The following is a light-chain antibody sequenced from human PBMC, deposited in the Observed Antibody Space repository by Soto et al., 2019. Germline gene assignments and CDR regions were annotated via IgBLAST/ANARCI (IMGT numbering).Light chain of an antibody. CDR2: WAS. Sequence: IVMTQSPDSLAVSLGERATINCKSSQTVLYDSNNKNYLAWYQQKPGLPPKLLIYWASTRESGVPDRFSGSGSGTDFTLTISSLQAEDVAVYYCQQYYSSPWTFSQGTKVEIK. CDR3: QQYYSSPWT. V-gene: IGKV4-1*01. CDR1: QTVLYDSNNKNY. J-gene: IGKJ1*01.